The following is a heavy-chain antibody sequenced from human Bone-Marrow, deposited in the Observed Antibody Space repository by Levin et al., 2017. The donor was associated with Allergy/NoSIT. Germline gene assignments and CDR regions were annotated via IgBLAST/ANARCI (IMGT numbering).Heavy chain of an antibody. CDR2: ISSNGGST. J-gene: IGHJ3*02. V-gene: IGHV3-64D*06. CDR3: VKDWRGGDCSGGSCYGPYDAFDI. CDR1: GFTFSSYA. Sequence: LSGGSLRLSCSASGFTFSSYAMHWVRQAPGKGLEYVSAISSNGGSTYYADSVKGRFTISRDNSKNTLYLQMSSLRAEDTAVYYCVKDWRGGDCSGGSCYGPYDAFDIWGQGTMVTVSS. D-gene: IGHD2-15*01.